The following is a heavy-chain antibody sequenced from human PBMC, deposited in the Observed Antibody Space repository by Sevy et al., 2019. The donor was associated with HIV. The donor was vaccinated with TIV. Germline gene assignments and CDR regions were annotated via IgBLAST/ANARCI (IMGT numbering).Heavy chain of an antibody. CDR2: IFYSGRT. CDR3: ARHGGLVDLAFDF. D-gene: IGHD2-21*01. CDR1: GASISRSSYD. Sequence: SETLSLTCTVSGASISRSSYDWGWIRQPPGKGLEWVGSIFYSGRTQYNPALNSRVTIYADTSKNQFSLTLSSVTVADTAVYYCARHGGLVDLAFDFWGQGALVTVSS. J-gene: IGHJ4*02. V-gene: IGHV4-39*01.